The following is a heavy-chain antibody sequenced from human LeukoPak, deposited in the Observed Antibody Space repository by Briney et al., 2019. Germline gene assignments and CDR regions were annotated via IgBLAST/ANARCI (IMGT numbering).Heavy chain of an antibody. Sequence: SGGSLRLSCAASGFTFSSYWMTWVRQAPGKGLEWVANIKQDGSEKYYVDSVKGRFTISRDNAKNSLYLQMNSLRAEDTAVYYCARSKGGAQREYGMDVWGQGTTVTVSS. D-gene: IGHD1-1*01. J-gene: IGHJ6*02. CDR3: ARSKGGAQREYGMDV. CDR1: GFTFSSYW. CDR2: IKQDGSEK. V-gene: IGHV3-7*01.